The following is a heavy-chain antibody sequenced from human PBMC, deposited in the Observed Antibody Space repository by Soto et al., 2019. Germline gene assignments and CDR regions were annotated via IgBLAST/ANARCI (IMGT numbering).Heavy chain of an antibody. V-gene: IGHV4-59*01. Sequence: SETLSLTCTVSCGSISSDYWSWIRQPPGKGLEWIGYIYYSGSTNYNPALTSRGTISVDTSKNHFSLKLSSVTAADTAVYYCAGEVVGATDLDYWGQGTLVTVTS. D-gene: IGHD1-26*01. J-gene: IGHJ4*02. CDR2: IYYSGST. CDR3: AGEVVGATDLDY. CDR1: CGSISSDY.